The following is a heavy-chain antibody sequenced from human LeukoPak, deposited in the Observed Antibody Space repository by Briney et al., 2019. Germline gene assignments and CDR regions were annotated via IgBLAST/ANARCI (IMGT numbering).Heavy chain of an antibody. Sequence: GRSLRLSCAASGFAFDDYAMHWVRQAPGKGLEWVSGISWNSGSIGYADSVKGRLTISRDNAKNSLYLQMNSLRAEDMAFYYCTKSGCSSTACYYNKWGQGTLVTVSS. D-gene: IGHD2-2*01. V-gene: IGHV3-9*03. CDR1: GFAFDDYA. CDR2: ISWNSGSI. CDR3: TKSGCSSTACYYNK. J-gene: IGHJ4*02.